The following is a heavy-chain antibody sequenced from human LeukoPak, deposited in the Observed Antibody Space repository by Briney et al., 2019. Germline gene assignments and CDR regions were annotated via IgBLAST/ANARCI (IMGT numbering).Heavy chain of an antibody. V-gene: IGHV4-38-2*02. Sequence: PSETLSLTCTGSGYSITSAYYWGWVRQPPGKGLEWVGNVYHGVSTYYNPSLKSRVTISVDTSKNQFSLKLSSVTAADTAVYYCARDYGDSAFDYWGQGTLVTVSS. J-gene: IGHJ4*02. CDR1: GYSITSAYY. CDR2: VYHGVST. D-gene: IGHD4-17*01. CDR3: ARDYGDSAFDY.